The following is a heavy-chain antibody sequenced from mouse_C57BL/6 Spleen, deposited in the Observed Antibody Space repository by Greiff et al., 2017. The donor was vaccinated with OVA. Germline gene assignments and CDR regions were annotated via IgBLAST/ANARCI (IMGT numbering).Heavy chain of an antibody. Sequence: DVMLVESGGGLVKPGGSLKLSCAASGFTFSDYGMHWVRQAPEKGLEWVAYISSGSSTIYYADTVKGRFTISRDNAKNTLFLQMTSLRSEDTAMYYGARNYDYGGYYFDYWGQGTTLTVSS. D-gene: IGHD2-4*01. CDR3: ARNYDYGGYYFDY. CDR2: ISSGSSTI. J-gene: IGHJ2*01. V-gene: IGHV5-17*01. CDR1: GFTFSDYG.